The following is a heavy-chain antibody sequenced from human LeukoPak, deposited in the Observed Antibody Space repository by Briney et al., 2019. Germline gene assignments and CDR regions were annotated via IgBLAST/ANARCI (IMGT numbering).Heavy chain of an antibody. D-gene: IGHD3-16*01. CDR1: GLTFSNYG. V-gene: IGHV3-30*18. CDR2: ITYDGSSE. Sequence: GGSLRLSCPPSGLTFSNYGMPWVRKAPGKGLEWVATITYDGSSEYYADSVKDRFTVSRDNSKNTLYLQMSSLKTEDTAVYYCAKRGDGGHKSLEYWGQGTLVIVSS. J-gene: IGHJ4*02. CDR3: AKRGDGGHKSLEY.